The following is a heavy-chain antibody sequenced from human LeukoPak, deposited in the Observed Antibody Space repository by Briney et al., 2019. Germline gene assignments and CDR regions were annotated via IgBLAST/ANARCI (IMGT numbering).Heavy chain of an antibody. V-gene: IGHV4-34*01. CDR3: ARDIPATF. CDR1: GGSFSGYY. CDR2: INHSGST. J-gene: IGHJ3*01. Sequence: SETLSLTCAVYGGSFSGYYWSWIRQPPGKGLEWIGEINHSGSTNYNPSLKSRVTISVDTSKNQFSLKLSSVTAADTAVYYCARDIPATFWGQGTMVTVSS.